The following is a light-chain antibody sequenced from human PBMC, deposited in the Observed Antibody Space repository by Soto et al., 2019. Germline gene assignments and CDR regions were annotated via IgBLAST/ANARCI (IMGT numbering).Light chain of an antibody. Sequence: EIVMTQSPATLSVSPGERATLSCRASQSVSSNLAWYQQKPGQAPRSLIYGASTRATGIPARFSGSGSGTEFTLTISSRQSEDFAVYYCQQYNNWPPWTFGQGTKVEIK. CDR1: QSVSSN. CDR3: QQYNNWPPWT. J-gene: IGKJ1*01. CDR2: GAS. V-gene: IGKV3-15*01.